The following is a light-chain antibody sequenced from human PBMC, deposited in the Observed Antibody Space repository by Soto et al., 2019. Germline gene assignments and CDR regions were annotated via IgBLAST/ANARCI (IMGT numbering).Light chain of an antibody. CDR1: QSVSSSY. Sequence: EIVLTQSPGTPSLSTGERATLSCRASQSVSSSYLAWYQQKPGQAPRLLIYGASSRATGIPDRFSGSGSGTDFTLTISRLEPEDFAVYYCQQYGSSPWTFGQGTKVDIK. CDR3: QQYGSSPWT. V-gene: IGKV3-20*01. J-gene: IGKJ1*01. CDR2: GAS.